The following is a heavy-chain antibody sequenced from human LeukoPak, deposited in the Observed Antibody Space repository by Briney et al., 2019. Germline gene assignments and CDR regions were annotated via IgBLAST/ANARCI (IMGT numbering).Heavy chain of an antibody. CDR3: ARAPWAAAEAKDAFDI. Sequence: ASVKVSCKTSGYIFIGYYMHWVRQAPGQGLEWMGWINPNSGGTNYAQKFQGRVTMTRDTSISTAYMELSRLRSDDTAVYYCARAPWAAAEAKDAFDIWGQGTMVTVSS. J-gene: IGHJ3*02. CDR2: INPNSGGT. CDR1: GYIFIGYY. D-gene: IGHD6-13*01. V-gene: IGHV1-2*02.